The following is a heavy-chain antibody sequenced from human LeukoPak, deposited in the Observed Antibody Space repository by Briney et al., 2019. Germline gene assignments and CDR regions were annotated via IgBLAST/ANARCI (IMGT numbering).Heavy chain of an antibody. CDR3: AREGGQVVVLYTFDY. CDR2: IYYSGST. V-gene: IGHV4-39*07. J-gene: IGHJ4*02. Sequence: PSETLSLTCTVSGGSISSSSYYWGWIRQPPGKGLEWIGSIYYSGSTYYNPSLKSRVTISVDTSKNQFSLKLSSVTAADTAVYYCAREGGQVVVLYTFDYWGQGTLVTVSS. CDR1: GGSISSSSYY. D-gene: IGHD3-22*01.